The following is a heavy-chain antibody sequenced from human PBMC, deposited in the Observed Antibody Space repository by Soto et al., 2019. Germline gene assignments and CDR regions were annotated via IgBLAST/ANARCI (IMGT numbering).Heavy chain of an antibody. CDR1: GYTFTGYY. CDR2: INPNSGGT. J-gene: IGHJ4*02. Sequence: GASVKVSCKASGYTFTGYYMHWVRQAPGQGLEWMGWINPNSGGTNYAQKFQGWVTMTRDTSISTAYMELSRLRSDDTAVYYCGRDRKRSKGLVFDYWAKGTLVPVSS. CDR3: GRDRKRSKGLVFDY. V-gene: IGHV1-2*04. D-gene: IGHD4-17*01.